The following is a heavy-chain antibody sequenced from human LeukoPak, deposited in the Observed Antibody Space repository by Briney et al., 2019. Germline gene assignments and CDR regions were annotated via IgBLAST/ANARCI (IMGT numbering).Heavy chain of an antibody. CDR1: GYTFTGYY. CDR2: INPNSGGT. V-gene: IGHV1-2*02. D-gene: IGHD3-3*01. J-gene: IGHJ5*02. Sequence: GASVKVSCKASGYTFTGYYMQWVRQAPGQGLEWMGWINPNSGGTNYAQKFQGRVTMSRDTSISTAYMELSRLRSDDTAVYYCARDLYDFWSGSPPTVAVDPWGQGTLVTVSS. CDR3: ARDLYDFWSGSPPTVAVDP.